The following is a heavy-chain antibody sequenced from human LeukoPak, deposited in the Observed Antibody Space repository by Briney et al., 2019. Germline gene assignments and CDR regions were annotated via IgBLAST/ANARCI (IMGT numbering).Heavy chain of an antibody. CDR1: GYTFTDDG. CDR2: ISPYNGDT. CDR3: ARIQVNWFGEVTSLSPPNYGMDV. Sequence: ASVRVSCKASGYTFTDDGISWVRQGPGQGLEWVGWISPYNGDTKYADKVLGRVTMSADISTTTAYMELGSLRSDDTAVYYCARIQVNWFGEVTSLSPPNYGMDVWGQGTTVIVSS. J-gene: IGHJ6*02. V-gene: IGHV1-18*01. D-gene: IGHD3-10*01.